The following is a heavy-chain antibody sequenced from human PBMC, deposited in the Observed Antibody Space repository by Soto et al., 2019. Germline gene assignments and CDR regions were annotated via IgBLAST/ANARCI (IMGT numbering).Heavy chain of an antibody. J-gene: IGHJ4*02. CDR1: GFAFSNYG. CDR3: ARRDTAMATGSFDS. V-gene: IGHV3-30*03. D-gene: IGHD5-18*01. Sequence: QVQLVESGGGMVQPGGSLRLSCAASGFAFSNYGMHWVRQASGKGLEWVAVSSYDGSNQYYGDSVKGRFTISRDNSRNKTYLQMNSLRPGDTAVYFCARRDTAMATGSFDSWGLGTLVTVSS. CDR2: SSYDGSNQ.